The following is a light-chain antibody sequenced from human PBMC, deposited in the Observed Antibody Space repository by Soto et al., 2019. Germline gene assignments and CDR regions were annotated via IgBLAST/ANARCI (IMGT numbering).Light chain of an antibody. V-gene: IGKV3-20*01. CDR1: QSVSSSY. J-gene: IGKJ2*01. Sequence: EIVLTQSPGTLSLSPGERATLSCRASQSVSSSYLAWYQQKPGQAPRLLIYGASSRATGIPDRFSGSGSGTDFTLTISRLEPEDFAVYYCKQYGNSRYTFGQGTKLEIK. CDR3: KQYGNSRYT. CDR2: GAS.